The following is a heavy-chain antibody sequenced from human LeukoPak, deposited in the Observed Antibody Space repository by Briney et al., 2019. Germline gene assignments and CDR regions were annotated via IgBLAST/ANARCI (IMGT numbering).Heavy chain of an antibody. D-gene: IGHD2-2*01. CDR1: GFTFSRCG. V-gene: IGHV3-30*18. CDR3: AKDSSSTRSFDY. J-gene: IGHJ4*02. CDR2: ISYDGSNK. Sequence: PGKSLRLSCAASGFTFSRCGMHWVRQAPGKGLEWVATISYDGSNKYYADSVKGRFTISRDNSKNALYLQMNSLRPEDTAVYYCAKDSSSTRSFDYWGQGTLVTVSS.